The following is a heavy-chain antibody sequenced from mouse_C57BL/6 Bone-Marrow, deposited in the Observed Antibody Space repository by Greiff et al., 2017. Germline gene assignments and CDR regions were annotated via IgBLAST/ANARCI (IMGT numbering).Heavy chain of an antibody. CDR3: FAYRGIWY. J-gene: IGHJ4*01. CDR2: IYPGDGDT. Sequence: QVHVKQSGAELVKPGASVKISCKASGYAFSSYWMNWVKQRPGKGLEWIGQIYPGDGDTNYNGMFKGKATLTADKSSSTAYMQLSSLTSEDSAVYCCFAYRGIWYWGQGTSVTVSS. CDR1: GYAFSSYW. V-gene: IGHV1-80*01. D-gene: IGHD1-1*02.